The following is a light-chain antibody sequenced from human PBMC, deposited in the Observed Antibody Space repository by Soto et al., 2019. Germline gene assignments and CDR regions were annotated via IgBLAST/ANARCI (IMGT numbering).Light chain of an antibody. J-gene: IGKJ4*01. CDR3: QQYGSSPGLT. V-gene: IGKV3-20*01. Sequence: ESVLTQSPGTLSLSPGERATLSCRARPSVGSGYFAWYPQRPGQAPGLRISGASGRDTGLPDRFIGSGSGTDFTLTNSRLEPEDFAVYYCQQYGSSPGLTFGGGTEVEIK. CDR1: PSVGSGY. CDR2: GAS.